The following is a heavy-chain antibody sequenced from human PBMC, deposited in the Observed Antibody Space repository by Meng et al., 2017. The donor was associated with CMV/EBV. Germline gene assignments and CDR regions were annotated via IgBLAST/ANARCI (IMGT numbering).Heavy chain of an antibody. CDR3: ARAGLLWFGGGFDP. D-gene: IGHD3-10*01. J-gene: IGHJ5*02. V-gene: IGHV6-1*01. Sequence: QVQLQQLGPGLVQPSQTLPPTCSIPGDSVSSNSAAWNWTRQSPSRGLEWLGRTYYRSKWYNDYAVSVKSRITINPDTSKNQFSLQLNSVAPEDTAVYYCARAGLLWFGGGFDPWGQGTLVTVSS. CDR1: GDSVSSNSAA. CDR2: TYYRSKWYN.